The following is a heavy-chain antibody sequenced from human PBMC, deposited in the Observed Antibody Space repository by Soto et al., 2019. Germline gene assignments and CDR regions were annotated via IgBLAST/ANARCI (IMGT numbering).Heavy chain of an antibody. Sequence: RSLTCAVYGGSFSGYYWSWIRQSPGKGLEWIGEITHSGSTNNNPSLKSRVTMSMDTSKNQFSLKLASVTAAETAVYYCACRKSTRLTALAAARGRTYGMDVWGQGTPVTVSS. D-gene: IGHD2-15*01. V-gene: IGHV4-34*01. CDR2: ITHSGST. CDR3: ACRKSTRLTALAAARGRTYGMDV. CDR1: GGSFSGYY. J-gene: IGHJ6*02.